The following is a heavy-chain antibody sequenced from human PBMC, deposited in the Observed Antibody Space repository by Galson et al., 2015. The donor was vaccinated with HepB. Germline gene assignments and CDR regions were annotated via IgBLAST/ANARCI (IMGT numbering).Heavy chain of an antibody. CDR2: INPNSGGT. CDR3: ARVEYRLNAFDI. J-gene: IGHJ3*02. V-gene: IGHV1-2*06. Sequence: SVKVSCKASGYTLTGYYMHWVRQAPGQGLEWMGRINPNSGGTNYAQKFQGRVTMTRDTSISTAYMELSRLRSDDTAVYYCARVEYRLNAFDIWGQGTMVTVSS. D-gene: IGHD2-2*01. CDR1: GYTLTGYY.